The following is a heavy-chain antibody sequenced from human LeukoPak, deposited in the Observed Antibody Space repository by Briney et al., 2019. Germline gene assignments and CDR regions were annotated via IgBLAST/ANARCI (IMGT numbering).Heavy chain of an antibody. Sequence: ASVKVSCKASGYTFTGYYMHWVRQAPGQGLEWMGWINPNSGGTNYAQKFQGRVTMTRDTPISTAYMELSRLRSDDTAVYYCARAERRVYSGYDLGYWGQGTLVTVSS. J-gene: IGHJ4*02. V-gene: IGHV1-2*02. CDR3: ARAERRVYSGYDLGY. D-gene: IGHD5-12*01. CDR2: INPNSGGT. CDR1: GYTFTGYY.